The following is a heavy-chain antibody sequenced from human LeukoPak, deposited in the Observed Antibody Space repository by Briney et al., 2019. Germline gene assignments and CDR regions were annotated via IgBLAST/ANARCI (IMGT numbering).Heavy chain of an antibody. CDR1: GFTFSSYA. J-gene: IGHJ4*02. CDR3: ARPYY. V-gene: IGHV3-23*01. CDR2: ISDSGGTT. Sequence: GGSLRLSCAASGFTFSSYAMSWVRQAPGKGLEWVSVISDSGGTTFYADSVKGRFTISRDNAKNSLYLQMNSLRAEDTAVYYCARPYYWGQGTLVTVSS.